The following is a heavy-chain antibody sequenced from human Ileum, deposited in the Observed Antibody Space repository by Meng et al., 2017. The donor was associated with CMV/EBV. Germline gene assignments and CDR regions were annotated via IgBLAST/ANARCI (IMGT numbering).Heavy chain of an antibody. Sequence: GESLKIHCAASGFTFRNYAMNWVRQAPGKGLEWVSTIGGSGATTYHADSLRGRFTISRDNSMNMVYLQLNSRKGEATAVYYCAKSRAGGHDLIDNWGQGTLVTVSS. CDR1: GFTFRNYA. CDR3: AKSRAGGHDLIDN. V-gene: IGHV3-23*01. D-gene: IGHD2-8*02. J-gene: IGHJ4*02. CDR2: IGGSGATT.